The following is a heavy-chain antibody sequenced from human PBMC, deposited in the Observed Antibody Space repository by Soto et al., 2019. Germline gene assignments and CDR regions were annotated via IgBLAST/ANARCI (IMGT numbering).Heavy chain of an antibody. CDR2: IYPRNSET. Sequence: LGESLKISCQGSGYAFINFWVAWVRQMPGKGLEWMGTIYPRNSETRYSPSFQGQVTMSVDRSTSTAYLEWDSLKASDTAIYFCPRPGGSGTYYKFEFWGQGTRVTVSS. J-gene: IGHJ4*02. CDR1: GYAFINFW. CDR3: PRPGGSGTYYKFEF. V-gene: IGHV5-51*01. D-gene: IGHD3-10*01.